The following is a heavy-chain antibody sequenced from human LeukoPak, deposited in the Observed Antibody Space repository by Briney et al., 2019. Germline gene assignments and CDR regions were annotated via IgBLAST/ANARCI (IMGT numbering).Heavy chain of an antibody. D-gene: IGHD6-13*01. Sequence: SETLSLTCTVSGGSISSYYWSWIRQPPGKGLEWIGYISYSGSTNYNPSLKSRVTISIDTSKNQFSLKLSSVTAAGTAVYYCARALYSSRRSFDYWGQGTLVTVSS. CDR2: ISYSGST. CDR1: GGSISSYY. J-gene: IGHJ4*02. CDR3: ARALYSSRRSFDY. V-gene: IGHV4-59*01.